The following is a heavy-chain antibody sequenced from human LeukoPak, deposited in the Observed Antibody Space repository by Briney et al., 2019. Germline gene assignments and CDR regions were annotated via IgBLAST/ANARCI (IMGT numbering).Heavy chain of an antibody. V-gene: IGHV3-48*03. J-gene: IGHJ4*02. D-gene: IGHD6-13*01. CDR1: GFTFSSKE. Sequence: PGGSLRLSCEASGFTFSSKEMNWVRQAQGKGLEWVSYISSSGDSIYYADSVKGRFTISRDNAKNSLYLQMNSLRAEDTAVYYCASLGYLDYWGQGTLVTVSS. CDR2: ISSSGDSI. CDR3: ASLGYLDY.